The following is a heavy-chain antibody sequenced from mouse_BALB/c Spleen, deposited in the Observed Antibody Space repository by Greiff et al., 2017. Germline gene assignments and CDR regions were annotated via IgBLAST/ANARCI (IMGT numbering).Heavy chain of an antibody. J-gene: IGHJ2*01. Sequence: VQLQQSGPELVKPGASVKVSCKASGYAFTSSNMHWVKQSHGQSLEWIGYIDPSNGGTSYNQKFKGKATLTVDKSSSTAYMQLNSLTSEDSAVYYCAKGGNDGGGLDYWGQGTTLTVSS. CDR3: AKGGNDGGGLDY. V-gene: IGHV1S135*01. CDR1: GYAFTSSN. D-gene: IGHD2-2*01. CDR2: IDPSNGGT.